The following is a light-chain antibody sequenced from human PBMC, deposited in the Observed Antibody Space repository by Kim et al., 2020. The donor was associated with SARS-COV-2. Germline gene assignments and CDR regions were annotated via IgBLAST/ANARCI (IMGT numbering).Light chain of an antibody. V-gene: IGLV3-21*04. Sequence: PGKTATLTCEGNNIGTMSVHWYQQRPGQAPVLVIYHDSDRPSGIPERFSGSNSGNTASLTISRVEAGDEADYYCQVWDTSSDHVVFGGGTQLTVL. CDR2: HDS. CDR3: QVWDTSSDHVV. CDR1: NIGTMS. J-gene: IGLJ3*02.